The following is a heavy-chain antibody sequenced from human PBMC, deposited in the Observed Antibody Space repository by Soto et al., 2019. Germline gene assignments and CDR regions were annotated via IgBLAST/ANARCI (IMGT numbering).Heavy chain of an antibody. CDR2: IIPIFGTA. V-gene: IGHV1-69*13. J-gene: IGHJ3*02. CDR3: AVSKKGFGVVTIDI. D-gene: IGHD3-3*01. Sequence: SVKVSCKASGGTFSSYAISWVRQAPGQGLEWMGGIIPIFGTANYAQKFQGRVTITADESTSTAYMELSSLRSEDTAVYYCAVSKKGFGVVTIDIWGQGTMVTVSS. CDR1: GGTFSSYA.